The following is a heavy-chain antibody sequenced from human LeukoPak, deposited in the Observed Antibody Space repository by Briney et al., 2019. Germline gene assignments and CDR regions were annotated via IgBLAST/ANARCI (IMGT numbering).Heavy chain of an antibody. Sequence: ASVKVSCKASGYTFTSYGISWVRQAPGQGLEWMGWINPNSGGTNYAQKFQGRVTMTRDTSISTAYMELSRLRSDDTAVYYCARDLASLYSSSWYGGLLGFDPWGQGTLVTVSS. D-gene: IGHD6-13*01. CDR2: INPNSGGT. V-gene: IGHV1-2*02. CDR3: ARDLASLYSSSWYGGLLGFDP. J-gene: IGHJ5*02. CDR1: GYTFTSYG.